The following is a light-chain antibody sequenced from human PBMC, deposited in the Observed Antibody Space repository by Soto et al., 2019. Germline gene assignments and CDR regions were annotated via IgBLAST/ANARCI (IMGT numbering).Light chain of an antibody. J-gene: IGKJ5*01. CDR1: QGISRW. CDR2: AVS. CDR3: QHLVAYPIT. Sequence: DIQMTQSPSSVSASVGDTVTITCRASQGISRWLAWYQQKLGKAPNLLIYAVSILQSGVPSRFSGSGSGTEFTLTISSLQPEDFATYYCQHLVAYPITFGQGTRLEIK. V-gene: IGKV1D-12*01.